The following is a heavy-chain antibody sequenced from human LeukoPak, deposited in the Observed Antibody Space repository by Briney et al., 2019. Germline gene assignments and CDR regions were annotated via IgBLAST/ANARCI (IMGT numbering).Heavy chain of an antibody. J-gene: IGHJ4*02. D-gene: IGHD3-10*01. CDR3: ARDGAGTYLPDY. Sequence: GGSLRVSCAASGFTFRNYAMHWVRHAPGKGLELVAVTTYDASDKDYADSVKGRFTISRDNSKNTLYLQMNSLRPEDTAVYFCARDGAGTYLPDYWGQGILVTVSS. V-gene: IGHV3-30*04. CDR1: GFTFRNYA. CDR2: TTYDASDK.